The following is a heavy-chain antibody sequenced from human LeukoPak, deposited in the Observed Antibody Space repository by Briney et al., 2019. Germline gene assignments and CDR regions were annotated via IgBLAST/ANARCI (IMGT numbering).Heavy chain of an antibody. CDR2: VYSGGST. CDR3: ARDCCRGTQVGWYYYGMDV. D-gene: IGHD2-21*01. CDR1: GFTISSNY. J-gene: IGHJ6*02. V-gene: IGHV3-66*02. Sequence: WGSLRLSCAASGFTISSNYMSWVRQAPGEGLEWVSVVYSGGSTYYTDSVKGRFTISRDNSKNTLSLQMNSLSAEDTAVYYCARDCCRGTQVGWYYYGMDVWGQGTTVTVSS.